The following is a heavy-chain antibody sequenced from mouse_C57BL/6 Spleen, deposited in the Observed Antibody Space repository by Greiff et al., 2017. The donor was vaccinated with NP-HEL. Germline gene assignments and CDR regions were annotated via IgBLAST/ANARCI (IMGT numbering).Heavy chain of an antibody. CDR3: ARSGGAMDY. CDR2: IYPGDGDT. V-gene: IGHV1-82*01. D-gene: IGHD3-2*02. Sequence: QVQLKESGPELVKPGASVKISCKASGYAFSSSWMNWVKQRPGKGLEWIGRIYPGDGDTNYNGKFKGKATLTADKSSSTAYMQLSSLTSEDSAVYFCARSGGAMDYWGQGTSVTVSS. J-gene: IGHJ4*01. CDR1: GYAFSSSW.